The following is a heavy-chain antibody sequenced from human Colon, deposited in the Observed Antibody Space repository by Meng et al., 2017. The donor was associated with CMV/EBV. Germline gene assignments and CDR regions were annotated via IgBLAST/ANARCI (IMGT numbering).Heavy chain of an antibody. Sequence: HVHPMRSRARTRALPDTVKCSFLILGYNCAGYLLHSVRQAPGQGLECIGWINHYTGHTIYAQKFKVRVTMKSHASLTTAYLELSSLTSDDTAVYYCGRFGGDFDSWGQGTLVTVSS. J-gene: IGHJ4*02. CDR3: GRFGGDFDS. V-gene: IGHV1-2*02. CDR2: INHYTGHT. D-gene: IGHD3-16*01. CDR1: GYNCAGYL.